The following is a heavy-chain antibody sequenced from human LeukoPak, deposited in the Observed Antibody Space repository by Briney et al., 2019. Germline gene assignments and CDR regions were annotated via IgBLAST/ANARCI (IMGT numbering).Heavy chain of an antibody. CDR1: GGSISSSSYY. J-gene: IGHJ4*02. D-gene: IGHD3-22*01. Sequence: EPLSLTCTVSGGSISSSSYYWGWIRQPPGQGLEWIGSIYYSGSTNYNPSLKSRVTISVDTSKNQFSLKLSSVTAADTAVYYCARARYYDPYFDYWGQGTLVTVSS. CDR3: ARARYYDPYFDY. CDR2: IYYSGST. V-gene: IGHV4-39*07.